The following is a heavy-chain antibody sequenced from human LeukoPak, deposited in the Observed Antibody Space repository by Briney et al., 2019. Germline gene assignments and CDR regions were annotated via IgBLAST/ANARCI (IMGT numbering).Heavy chain of an antibody. D-gene: IGHD2-2*01. J-gene: IGHJ4*02. V-gene: IGHV3-53*01. CDR2: IYSGGNK. CDR1: GFTVSSNY. Sequence: GGSLRLSCAASGFTVSSNYMSWVRQAPGKGLEWVSVIYSGGNKYYADSVKGRFTISRDSSKNTLYLQMNSLRAEDTAMYYCARRAYCSSTSCPFDYWGQGTLVTVSS. CDR3: ARRAYCSSTSCPFDY.